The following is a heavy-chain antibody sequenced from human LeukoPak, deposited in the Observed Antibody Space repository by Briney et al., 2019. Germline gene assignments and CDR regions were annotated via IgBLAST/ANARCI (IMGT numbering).Heavy chain of an antibody. CDR3: ARDLCSGGTCYSGSDAFDI. CDR2: ISSSSSTI. D-gene: IGHD2-15*01. V-gene: IGHV3-48*01. CDR1: GFTFSSYS. J-gene: IGHJ3*02. Sequence: GGSLRLSCVVSGFTFSSYSRNWVRQAPGKGLEWVSYISSSSSTIYYADSVKGRFTISRDNAKNSLYLQMNSLRAEDTAVYYCARDLCSGGTCYSGSDAFDIWGQGTMVTVSS.